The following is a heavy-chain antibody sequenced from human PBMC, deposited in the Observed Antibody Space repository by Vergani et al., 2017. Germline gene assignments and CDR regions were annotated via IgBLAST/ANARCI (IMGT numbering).Heavy chain of an antibody. J-gene: IGHJ6*02. D-gene: IGHD6-13*01. Sequence: EVQLVESGGVVVQPGGSLRLSCAASGFTFDDYAMHWVRQAPGKGLEWVSLISWDGGSTYYADSVKGRFTISRDNSKNSLFLQMNSLRAEDTALYYCAKDNRGSSSWPPGYYGMDVWGQGTTVTVSS. CDR2: ISWDGGST. CDR3: AKDNRGSSSWPPGYYGMDV. V-gene: IGHV3-43D*03. CDR1: GFTFDDYA.